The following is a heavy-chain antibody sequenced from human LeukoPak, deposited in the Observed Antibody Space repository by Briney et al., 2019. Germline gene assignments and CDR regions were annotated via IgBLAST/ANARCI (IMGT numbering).Heavy chain of an antibody. Sequence: PSETLSLTCNVSYYSISRGHYWGWIRQPPGKGLEWIGSIYRDGDATYNPSLKSRVTTSVDTSKNQLFLKLTSVTASDTAMYYCVRGRKYTSGYRVTELGSGYSVYWGQGTLVTVSS. CDR3: VRGRKYTSGYRVTELGSGYSVY. J-gene: IGHJ4*02. V-gene: IGHV4-38-2*02. D-gene: IGHD5-18*01. CDR1: YYSISRGHY. CDR2: IYRDGDA.